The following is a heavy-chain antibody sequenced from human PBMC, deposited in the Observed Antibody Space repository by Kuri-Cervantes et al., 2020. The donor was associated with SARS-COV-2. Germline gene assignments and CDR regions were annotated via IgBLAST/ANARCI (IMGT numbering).Heavy chain of an antibody. CDR3: AKVGTSIAVSGRFDY. CDR2: ISASGAST. J-gene: IGHJ4*02. CDR1: GFTFRSYV. D-gene: IGHD6-19*01. V-gene: IGHV3-23*01. Sequence: GESLKISCAASGFTFRSYVMSWVRQAPGKGLEWVSVISASGASTYYADSVKGRFTITRDNSKNTLYQQMNSLRAEDTAVYYCAKVGTSIAVSGRFDYWGQGTLVTVSS.